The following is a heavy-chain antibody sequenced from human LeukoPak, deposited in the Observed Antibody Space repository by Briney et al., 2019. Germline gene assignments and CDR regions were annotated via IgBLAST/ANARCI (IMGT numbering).Heavy chain of an antibody. Sequence: PSETLSLTCTVSGGSISSYYWSWIRQPPGKGLEWIGYIYYSGSTNYDPSLKSRVTISVDTSKNQFSLKLSSVTAADTAVYYCARVGISGCCSTDYWGQGTLVTVPS. CDR2: IYYSGST. CDR3: ARVGISGCCSTDY. V-gene: IGHV4-59*08. CDR1: GGSISSYY. J-gene: IGHJ4*02. D-gene: IGHD2-15*01.